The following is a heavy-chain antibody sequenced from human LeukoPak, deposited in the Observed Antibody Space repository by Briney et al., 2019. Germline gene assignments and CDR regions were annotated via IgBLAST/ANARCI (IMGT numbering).Heavy chain of an antibody. CDR1: GFTFSNYA. CDR3: GKGRYYNMLTDYYVRRGLDY. J-gene: IGHJ4*02. CDR2: IRNDGSIK. V-gene: IGHV3-30*02. Sequence: GGSLRLSCAASGFTFSNYAMHWVRQAPGKGLERVSVIRNDGSIKYYADSVKGRFTISRDSSKNTLYLQMNSLRAEDTAVYYCGKGRYYNMLTDYYVRRGLDYWGQGTLVTVSS. D-gene: IGHD3-9*01.